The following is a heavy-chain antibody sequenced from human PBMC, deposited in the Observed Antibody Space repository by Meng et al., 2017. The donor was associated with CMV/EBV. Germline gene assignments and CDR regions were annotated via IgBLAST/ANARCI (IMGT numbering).Heavy chain of an antibody. D-gene: IGHD6-6*01. CDR3: AREEGIAARSDWFDP. J-gene: IGHJ5*02. CDR1: GYTFTSYY. Sequence: QVLVVQSGAEVKNPGASVKVSCKASGYTFTSYYMHWLRQAPGQGLEWMGIINPSGGSTSYAQKFQGRVTMTRDTSTSTVYMELSSLRSEDTAVYYCAREEGIAARSDWFDPWGQGTLVTVSS. CDR2: INPSGGST. V-gene: IGHV1-46*01.